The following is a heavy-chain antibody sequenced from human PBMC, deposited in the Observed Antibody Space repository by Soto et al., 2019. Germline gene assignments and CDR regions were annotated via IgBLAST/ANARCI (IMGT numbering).Heavy chain of an antibody. D-gene: IGHD5-12*01. CDR2: ISAYNGNT. Sequence: QVQLVQSGAEVKKPGASVKVSFKASGYTFTSYGISWVRQAPGQGLEWMGWISAYNGNTNDAQKLQGRVTMTTDTSTSTAYMELRSLRSDDTAVYYCARADGGLRSFYYYGMDVWGQGTTVTVSS. V-gene: IGHV1-18*01. CDR3: ARADGGLRSFYYYGMDV. J-gene: IGHJ6*02. CDR1: GYTFTSYG.